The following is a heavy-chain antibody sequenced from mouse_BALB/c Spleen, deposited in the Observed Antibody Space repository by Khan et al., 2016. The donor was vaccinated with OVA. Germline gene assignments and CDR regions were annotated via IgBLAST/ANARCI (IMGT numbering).Heavy chain of an antibody. Sequence: IQLVQSGPELVKPGASVKISCKASGYSFTGYFMNWVMQSHGKSLEWIGRINPHIGETFYNQKFKGKATLTVDESSSTAHMELRSLASEDSAVSYCARIYGSDFDYWGQGTTLTVSS. CDR1: GYSFTGYF. J-gene: IGHJ2*01. CDR2: INPHIGET. CDR3: ARIYGSDFDY. D-gene: IGHD1-1*01. V-gene: IGHV1-20*02.